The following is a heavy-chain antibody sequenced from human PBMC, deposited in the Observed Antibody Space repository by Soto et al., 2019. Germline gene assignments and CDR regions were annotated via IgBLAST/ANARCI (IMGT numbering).Heavy chain of an antibody. CDR2: ISAYNGNT. Sequence: QVQLVQSGAEVKKPGASVKVSCKASGYTFTSYGISWVRQAPGQGLEWMGWISAYNGNTNYAQKLQGRVTMTTDTSTSTAYMELRSLRSDDTAVYYCARVIFRSPIPTYYYYYYMDVWGKGTTVTVSS. J-gene: IGHJ6*03. V-gene: IGHV1-18*01. CDR3: ARVIFRSPIPTYYYYYYMDV. CDR1: GYTFTSYG.